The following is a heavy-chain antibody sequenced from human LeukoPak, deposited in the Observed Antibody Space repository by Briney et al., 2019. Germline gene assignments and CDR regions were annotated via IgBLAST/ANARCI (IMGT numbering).Heavy chain of an antibody. Sequence: GSLRLSCAASGFTFSSYAMSWVRLAPGKGLEWVSTVDHSFGTTHYADSAEGRFTISRDDSENTVSLQMNSLRAEDTAVYYCAKSLWELRQGVLDYWGQGTLVTVSS. CDR1: GFTFSSYA. CDR3: AKSLWELRQGVLDY. J-gene: IGHJ4*02. V-gene: IGHV3-23*01. D-gene: IGHD1-26*01. CDR2: VDHSFGTT.